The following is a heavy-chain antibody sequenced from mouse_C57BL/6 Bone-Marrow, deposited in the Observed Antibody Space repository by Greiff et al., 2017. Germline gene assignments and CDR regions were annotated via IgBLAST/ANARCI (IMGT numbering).Heavy chain of an antibody. CDR3: ACRRFDY. Sequence: QVQLQQSGAELARPGASVKLSCKASGYTFTSYGISWVKQSTGQGLEWIGEIYPRTGNTSYNEKFKGKATLTADKSSSTAYMELRSLTYEDSAVYFCACRRFDYWGQGTLVTVSA. J-gene: IGHJ3*01. CDR1: GYTFTSYG. CDR2: IYPRTGNT. V-gene: IGHV1-81*01.